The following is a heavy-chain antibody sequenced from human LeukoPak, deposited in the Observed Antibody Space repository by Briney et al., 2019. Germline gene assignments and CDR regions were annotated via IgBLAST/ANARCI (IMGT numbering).Heavy chain of an antibody. Sequence: AGGSLRLSCAASGFTLSSYWMSWVRQAPGKGLEWVANINEDGSMKTYEDSLKGRFTISRDNTKNSMYLQMNSLRAEDTAVYYCARDEPGYGEFLLYWGQGTLVTVSS. CDR2: INEDGSMK. D-gene: IGHD3-10*01. J-gene: IGHJ4*02. CDR3: ARDEPGYGEFLLY. V-gene: IGHV3-7*01. CDR1: GFTLSSYW.